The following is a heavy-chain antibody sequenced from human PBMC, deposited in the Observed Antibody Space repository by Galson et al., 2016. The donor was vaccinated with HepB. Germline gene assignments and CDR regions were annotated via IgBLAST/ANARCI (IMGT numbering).Heavy chain of an antibody. V-gene: IGHV3-66*02. J-gene: IGHJ6*04. CDR1: GFSVSSNY. CDR3: ARDPGLRNGMGG. CDR2: IYSGGNT. D-gene: IGHD4-17*01. Sequence: SLRLSCAASGFSVSSNYMTWVRQAPGKGLEWVSVIYSGGNTYYADSVKGRFTISRDNSKNTLYLQMSSLRTEDTAVYFCARDPGLRNGMGGWGKGTTVTVSS.